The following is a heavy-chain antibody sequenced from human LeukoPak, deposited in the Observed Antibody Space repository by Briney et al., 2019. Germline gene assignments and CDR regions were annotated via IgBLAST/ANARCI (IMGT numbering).Heavy chain of an antibody. CDR2: ISWNSGSI. CDR1: GFTFDDYA. V-gene: IGHV3-9*01. CDR3: AKDWMNYYDSSGYGISYYFDY. J-gene: IGHJ4*02. Sequence: GGSLRLSCAASGFTFDDYAMHCVRQAPGKGLEWVSGISWNSGSIGYADSVKGRFTISRDNTKNSLYLQMNSLRAEDTALYYCAKDWMNYYDSSGYGISYYFDYWGQGTLVTVSS. D-gene: IGHD3-22*01.